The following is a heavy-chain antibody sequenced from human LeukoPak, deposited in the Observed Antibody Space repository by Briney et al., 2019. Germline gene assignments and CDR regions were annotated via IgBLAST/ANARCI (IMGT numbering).Heavy chain of an antibody. V-gene: IGHV3-33*01. Sequence: PGRSLRLSCAASGFTFSSYGMHWVRQAPGKGLEWVAVIWYDGSNKYYADSVKGRFTISRDNSKNTLYLQMNSLRAEDTAVYYCARDIVVVVAATRPYYYYYGMDVWGQGTTVTVSS. J-gene: IGHJ6*02. CDR2: IWYDGSNK. CDR3: ARDIVVVVAATRPYYYYYGMDV. D-gene: IGHD2-15*01. CDR1: GFTFSSYG.